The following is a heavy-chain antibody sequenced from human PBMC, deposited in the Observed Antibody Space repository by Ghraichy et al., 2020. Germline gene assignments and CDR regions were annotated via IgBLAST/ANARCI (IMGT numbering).Heavy chain of an antibody. Sequence: LETLSLTCAVYGGSFNDFYWTWVRQSPGKDLEWIGEISHTGSTVYNPSLRSRVTISLNTSNNQFSLTLPSVTAADTAVYYCARGIRVNNYYYAMDVWGQGTTVTVSS. CDR2: ISHTGST. CDR1: GGSFNDFY. CDR3: ARGIRVNNYYYAMDV. J-gene: IGHJ6*02. V-gene: IGHV4-34*01.